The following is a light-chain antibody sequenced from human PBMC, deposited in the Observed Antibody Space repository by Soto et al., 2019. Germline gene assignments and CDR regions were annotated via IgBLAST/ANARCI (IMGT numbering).Light chain of an antibody. V-gene: IGKV3-15*01. CDR1: QSVSSN. CDR2: GAS. CDR3: QQYNNWPLT. Sequence: EIVMTQSPATLSVSPGERATLSCRASQSVSSNFACYHQQPGHAPRRLIYGASTSATGIPPNTSGSRSGTEFTLTISSLLSEDFAVYYCQQYNNWPLTFGGGTKVDIK. J-gene: IGKJ4*01.